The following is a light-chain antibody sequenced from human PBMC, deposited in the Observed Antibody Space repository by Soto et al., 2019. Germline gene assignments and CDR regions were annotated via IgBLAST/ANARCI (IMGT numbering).Light chain of an antibody. CDR3: QSYDRSLSASV. Sequence: QSVLTQPPSVSGAPGQRVTISCTGSGSNIGAGSDVHWYQQFPGTAPKALIYGSTNRPSGVPDRFSGSKSGTSASLAITGLQAEDETDYYCQSYDRSLSASVFGGGTQLTVL. CDR1: GSNIGAGSD. CDR2: GST. V-gene: IGLV1-40*01. J-gene: IGLJ7*01.